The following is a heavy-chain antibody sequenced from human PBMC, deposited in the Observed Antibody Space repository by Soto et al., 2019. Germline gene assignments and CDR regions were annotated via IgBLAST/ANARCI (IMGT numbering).Heavy chain of an antibody. CDR3: AKDRYSSSAYYYYGMDG. CDR2: ISGNSGSL. V-gene: IGHV3-9*01. Sequence: EVQLVESGGGLVQPGRSLRLSCAASGFIFDDYAMHWVRQAPGKGLEWVSVISGNSGSLGYADSVKGRFTISRDNAKNSLYLQMNSLRAEDTALYYYAKDRYSSSAYYYYGMDGWGQGTTVTVSS. CDR1: GFIFDDYA. D-gene: IGHD5-18*01. J-gene: IGHJ6*02.